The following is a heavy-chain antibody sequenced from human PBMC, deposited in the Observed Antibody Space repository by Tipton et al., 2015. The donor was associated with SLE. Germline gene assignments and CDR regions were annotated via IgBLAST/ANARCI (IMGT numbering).Heavy chain of an antibody. CDR2: IYHSGHD. Sequence: TLSLTCAVSGHLISSGYYWGWIRQTPGKGLEWIGSIYHSGHDYYNPSLQSRVTILVDTSKNQFSLKLRSVTAADTAVYYCATSHERHSSGCTFDYWGQGTLVTVSS. J-gene: IGHJ4*02. CDR1: GHLISSGYY. D-gene: IGHD6-19*01. V-gene: IGHV4-38-2*01. CDR3: ATSHERHSSGCTFDY.